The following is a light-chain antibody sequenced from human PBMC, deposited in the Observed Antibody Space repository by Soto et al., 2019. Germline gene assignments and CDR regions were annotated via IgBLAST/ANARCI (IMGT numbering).Light chain of an antibody. J-gene: IGKJ1*01. CDR2: GAS. V-gene: IGKV3-20*01. CDR1: QSVSSSY. CDR3: QQYGSSGT. Sequence: EIVMTQSPATPSVSPGETATLSCRASQSVSSSYLAWYQQKPGQAPRLLIYGASSRATGIPDRFSGSGSGTDFTLTISRLEPEDFAVYYCQQYGSSGTFGQGTKVDIK.